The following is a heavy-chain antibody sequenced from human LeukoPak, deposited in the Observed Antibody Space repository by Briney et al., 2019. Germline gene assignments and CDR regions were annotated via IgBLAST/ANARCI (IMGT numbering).Heavy chain of an antibody. D-gene: IGHD6-19*01. J-gene: IGHJ4*02. Sequence: GGSLRLSCAASGFTFSRYWMSWVRQAPGKGLEWVANIKQDGSEKYYVDSVKGRFTISRDNAKNSLYLQMNSLRAEDTAVYYCARDNSIAVAGIEERGFDYWGQGTLVTVSS. CDR2: IKQDGSEK. V-gene: IGHV3-7*03. CDR1: GFTFSRYW. CDR3: ARDNSIAVAGIEERGFDY.